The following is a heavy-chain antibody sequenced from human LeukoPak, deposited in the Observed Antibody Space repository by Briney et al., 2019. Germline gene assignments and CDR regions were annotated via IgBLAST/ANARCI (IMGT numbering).Heavy chain of an antibody. Sequence: GGSLRLSCAASGFTFSSYGMHWVRQAPGKGLDWVAFIRYDGSNKYYADSVKGRLTISRDNSKNTLYLQMNSLRAEDTAVYYCAKSATIILRYFDWFDYWGQGTLVTVSS. CDR1: GFTFSSYG. J-gene: IGHJ5*01. V-gene: IGHV3-30*02. D-gene: IGHD3-9*01. CDR2: IRYDGSNK. CDR3: AKSATIILRYFDWFDY.